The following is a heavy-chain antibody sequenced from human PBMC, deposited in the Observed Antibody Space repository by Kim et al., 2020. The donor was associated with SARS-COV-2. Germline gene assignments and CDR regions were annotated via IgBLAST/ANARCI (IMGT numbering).Heavy chain of an antibody. J-gene: IGHJ4*02. CDR2: IKEDGTEK. CDR1: GFRFTTNW. Sequence: GGSLRLSCVVSGFRFTTNWMSWVRQAPGKGLEWVANIKEDGTEKYYGYSVEGRFTISRDNAKNSLYLQMNSLSAEDTAVYYCARDRRYSLDYWGQGTLVTVSS. CDR3: ARDRRYSLDY. D-gene: IGHD2-15*01. V-gene: IGHV3-7*01.